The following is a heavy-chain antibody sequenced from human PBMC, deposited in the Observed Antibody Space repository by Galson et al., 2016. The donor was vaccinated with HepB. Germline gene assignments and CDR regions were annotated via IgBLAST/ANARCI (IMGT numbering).Heavy chain of an antibody. J-gene: IGHJ6*02. CDR1: GYSFTNYW. Sequence: QSGAEVKKPGESLKVSCKGFGYSFTNYWIGWVRQMPGKGLEWMGIIYPGDYDTRYSPSFQGQVTISADKSISTAYLQWSSLEASDTAVYYCATFCSGGSCSTYHGMDVWGQGTTVTVS. D-gene: IGHD2-15*01. CDR3: ATFCSGGSCSTYHGMDV. V-gene: IGHV5-51*01. CDR2: IYPGDYDT.